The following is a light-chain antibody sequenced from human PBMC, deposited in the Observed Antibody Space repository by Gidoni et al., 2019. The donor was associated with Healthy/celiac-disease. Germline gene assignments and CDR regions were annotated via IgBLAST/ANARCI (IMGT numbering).Light chain of an antibody. Sequence: DIVMTQSPDSLAVSLGERATVNCKSSQSVFYSSNNKNYLAWYQQKPGQPPKLLINWASTRESGVPDRFSGSGSGTDFTLTISSLQAEDVAVYYCQQYYSTPYTFXQXTKLEIK. CDR1: QSVFYSSNNKNY. J-gene: IGKJ2*01. V-gene: IGKV4-1*01. CDR2: WAS. CDR3: QQYYSTPYT.